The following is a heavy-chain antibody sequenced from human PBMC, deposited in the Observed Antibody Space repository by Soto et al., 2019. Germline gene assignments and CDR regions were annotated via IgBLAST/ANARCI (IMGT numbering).Heavy chain of an antibody. CDR2: IIPSLGIA. Sequence: QVQLVQSGAEVKKPGSSVKVACKASEGTFSSFTITWVQQALGQGLEWMGRIIPSLGIANYAQKFQGRVTITADKSTSTAYMELSSLRSEDTAVYYCALGIAVAYFDYRGQGALVTVSS. D-gene: IGHD6-19*01. CDR3: ALGIAVAYFDY. CDR1: EGTFSSFT. J-gene: IGHJ4*02. V-gene: IGHV1-69*02.